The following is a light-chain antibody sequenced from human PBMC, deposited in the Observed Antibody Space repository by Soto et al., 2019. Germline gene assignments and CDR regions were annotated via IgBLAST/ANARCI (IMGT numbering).Light chain of an antibody. CDR1: SSNIGAGYD. J-gene: IGLJ1*01. CDR3: QSYDSSLSVV. CDR2: GNS. V-gene: IGLV1-40*01. Sequence: QSVLTQPPSVSGAPGQRVTIPCTGSSSNIGAGYDVHWYQQLPGTAPKLLIYGNSNRPSGVPDRFSGSKSGTSASLAITGLQAEDEPDYYCQSYDSSLSVVFGTGTKLTVL.